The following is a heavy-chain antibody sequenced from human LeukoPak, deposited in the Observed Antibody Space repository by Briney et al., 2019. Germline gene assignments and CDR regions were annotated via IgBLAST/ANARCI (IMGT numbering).Heavy chain of an antibody. J-gene: IGHJ4*02. D-gene: IGHD2-15*01. Sequence: GGSLRLSCAASGFTVSSNYMSWVRQAPGKGLEWVSVIYSGGSTYYADSVKGRFTISRDNSKNTLYLQMNSLRAEDTAVYYCASGVVVADKLVYWGQGTLVTVSS. CDR3: ASGVVVADKLVY. CDR1: GFTVSSNY. V-gene: IGHV3-53*05. CDR2: IYSGGST.